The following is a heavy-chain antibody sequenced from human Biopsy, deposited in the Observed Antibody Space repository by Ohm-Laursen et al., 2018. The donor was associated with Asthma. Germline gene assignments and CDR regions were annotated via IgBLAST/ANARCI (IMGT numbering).Heavy chain of an antibody. V-gene: IGHV3-11*01. CDR3: AGGDSSNWSHYYFDY. Sequence: LSLTCAASGFSFSDYYMTWMRQAPGKGLEWVSSISSSGSTTYPAESVKGRFTISRDNAQKSLFLQMGSLRAEDTAVYYCAGGDSSNWSHYYFDYWGQGTLVSVSS. J-gene: IGHJ4*02. CDR1: GFSFSDYY. CDR2: ISSSGSTT. D-gene: IGHD3-22*01.